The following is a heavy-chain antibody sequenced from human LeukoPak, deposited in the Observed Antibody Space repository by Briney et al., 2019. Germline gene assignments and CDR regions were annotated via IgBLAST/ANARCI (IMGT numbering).Heavy chain of an antibody. D-gene: IGHD6-13*01. CDR1: GFTFSTHE. V-gene: IGHV3-53*04. CDR2: IYSGGST. J-gene: IGHJ4*02. Sequence: GGSLRLSCAASGFTFSTHEMNWVRQAPGKGLEWVSVIYSGGSTYYADSVKGRFTISRHNPKNTLYLQMNSLRAEDTAVYYCARLSSSWYRTSPFDYWGQGTLVTVSS. CDR3: ARLSSSWYRTSPFDY.